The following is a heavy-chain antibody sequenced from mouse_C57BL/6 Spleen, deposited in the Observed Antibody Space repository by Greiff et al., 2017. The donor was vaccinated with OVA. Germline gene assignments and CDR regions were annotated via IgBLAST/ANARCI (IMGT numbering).Heavy chain of an antibody. J-gene: IGHJ2*01. CDR1: GFSLTSYA. CDR3: ARRNYDLYYFDY. Sequence: VQGVESGPGLVAPSQSLSITCTVSGFSLTSYAISWVRQPPGKGLEWLGVIWTDGGTNYISALKSRLSISKDNSKSQVFLKMNSLQTDDTARYYCARRNYDLYYFDYWGQGTTLTVSS. D-gene: IGHD2-4*01. V-gene: IGHV2-9-1*01. CDR2: IWTDGGT.